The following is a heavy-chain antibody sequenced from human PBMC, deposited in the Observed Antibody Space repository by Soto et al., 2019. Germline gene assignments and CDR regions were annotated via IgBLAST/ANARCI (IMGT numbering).Heavy chain of an antibody. CDR1: GFTFSSFG. Sequence: QVQLVESGGGVVQPWRSLRLSCSASGFTFSSFGMHWLRQAPGKGLEWVAVVSSDGSGKFYVDSVKGRFIISRDNSKNTLYLEMNNLRVDDTAVYFCAKDKARLPTYSHFWGQGTLVTVSS. CDR2: VSSDGSGK. D-gene: IGHD2-21*01. V-gene: IGHV3-30*18. CDR3: AKDKARLPTYSHF. J-gene: IGHJ4*02.